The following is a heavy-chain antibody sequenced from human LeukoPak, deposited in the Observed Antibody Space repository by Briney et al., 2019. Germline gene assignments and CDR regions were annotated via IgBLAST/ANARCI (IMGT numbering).Heavy chain of an antibody. CDR2: IYPDDSDT. CDR1: EYSFTTYW. V-gene: IGHV5-51*01. Sequence: GESLKISCKGSEYSFTTYWIGWVRQMPGKGLEWMGIIYPDDSDTRYSPSFQGQVTISADKSISTAYLHWSSLKASDTAMYYCIRRARPGYTYGSAIDYWGQGTLVTVSS. J-gene: IGHJ4*02. D-gene: IGHD5-18*01. CDR3: IRRARPGYTYGSAIDY.